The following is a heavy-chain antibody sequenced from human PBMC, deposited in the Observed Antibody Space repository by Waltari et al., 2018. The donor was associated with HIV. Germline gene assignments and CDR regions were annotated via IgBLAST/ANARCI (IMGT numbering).Heavy chain of an antibody. Sequence: QVQLQESGPGLVKPSETLSLTCAVSGYSISSGYYWGWIRPPPGKGLEWTGSIYHSGSTYYNPSLKSRVTISVDTSKNQFSLKLSSVTAADTAVYYCARGFLVGIIPGGWFDPWGQGTLVTVSS. J-gene: IGHJ5*02. CDR2: IYHSGST. D-gene: IGHD3-22*01. CDR1: GYSISSGYY. CDR3: ARGFLVGIIPGGWFDP. V-gene: IGHV4-38-2*01.